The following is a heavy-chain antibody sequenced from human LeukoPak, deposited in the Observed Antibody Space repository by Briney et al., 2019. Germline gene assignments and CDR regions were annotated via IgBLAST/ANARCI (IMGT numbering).Heavy chain of an antibody. CDR3: ARHGDGFYYGMDV. D-gene: IGHD4-17*01. CDR1: EFTFSRYS. Sequence: GGSLRLSCAASEFTFSRYSMNWFRQAPGEGLEWVSSISSGSHNIFYADSVKGRFTISRDNAKNSLYLQVNSLRVEDTAVYYCARHGDGFYYGMDVWGQGTTVTVSS. J-gene: IGHJ6*02. V-gene: IGHV3-21*01. CDR2: ISSGSHNI.